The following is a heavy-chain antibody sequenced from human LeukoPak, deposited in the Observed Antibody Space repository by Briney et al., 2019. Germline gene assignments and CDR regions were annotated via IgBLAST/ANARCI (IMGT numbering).Heavy chain of an antibody. Sequence: PSETLSLTCAVYGGSSSGYYWSWIRQPPGKGLEWIGEINHSGSTNYNPSLKSRVTISVDTSKNQFSLKLSSVTAADTAVYYCARQNIYDFWSGYSIDYWGQGTLVTVSS. J-gene: IGHJ4*02. CDR2: INHSGST. V-gene: IGHV4-34*01. CDR3: ARQNIYDFWSGYSIDY. CDR1: GGSSSGYY. D-gene: IGHD3-3*01.